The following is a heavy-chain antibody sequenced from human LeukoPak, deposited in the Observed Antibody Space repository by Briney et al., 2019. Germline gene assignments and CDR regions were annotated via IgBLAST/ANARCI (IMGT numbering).Heavy chain of an antibody. V-gene: IGHV3-30*02. J-gene: IGHJ5*02. CDR3: AKDLTTITSS. Sequence: QPGGSLRLSCAASGFSFSSYGMHWVRQAPGKGLEWVAFIRYDGSNKYYADSVKGRFTISRDNSKNTLYLQMNSLRAEDTAVYYCAKDLTTITSSWGQGTLVTVSS. D-gene: IGHD5-12*01. CDR1: GFSFSSYG. CDR2: IRYDGSNK.